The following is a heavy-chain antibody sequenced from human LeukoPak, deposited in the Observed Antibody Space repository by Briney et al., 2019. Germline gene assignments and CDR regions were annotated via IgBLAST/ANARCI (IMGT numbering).Heavy chain of an antibody. J-gene: IGHJ4*02. CDR3: ASGYSSGGDY. V-gene: IGHV4-59*01. CDR1: GGSISSYY. Sequence: SEILSLTCTVSGGSISSYYWSWIRQPPGKGLEWIGYIYYSGSTNYNPSLKSRVTISLNTSKKQLSLKLRSVTAADTAVYYCASGYSSGGDYWGQGILVTVSS. CDR2: IYYSGST. D-gene: IGHD6-25*01.